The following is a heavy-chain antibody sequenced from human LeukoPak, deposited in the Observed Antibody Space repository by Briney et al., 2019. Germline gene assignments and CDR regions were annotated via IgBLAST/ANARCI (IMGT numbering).Heavy chain of an antibody. CDR2: ISYDGSNK. Sequence: PGGSLRLSCAASGFTFSSYGMHWVRQAPGKGLEWVAVISYDGSNKYYADSVKGRFTISRDNSKNTLYLQMNSLRAEDTAVYYCARGGIAARFAYWGQGTLVTVSS. CDR3: ARGGIAARFAY. D-gene: IGHD6-6*01. CDR1: GFTFSSYG. J-gene: IGHJ4*02. V-gene: IGHV3-30*03.